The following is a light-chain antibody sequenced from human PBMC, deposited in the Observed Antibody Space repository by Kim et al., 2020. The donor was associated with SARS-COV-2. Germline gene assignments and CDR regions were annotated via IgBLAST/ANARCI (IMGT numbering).Light chain of an antibody. CDR2: TTS. CDR1: QSVSDW. Sequence: ASVGDRVTITCRASQSVSDWLAWYQQKPGKPPKLRISTTSTLESGVPARFSGSGSGTEFTLTISSLQPDDFATYYCQQYNTYSLTFGGGTKVDIK. CDR3: QQYNTYSLT. J-gene: IGKJ4*01. V-gene: IGKV1-5*03.